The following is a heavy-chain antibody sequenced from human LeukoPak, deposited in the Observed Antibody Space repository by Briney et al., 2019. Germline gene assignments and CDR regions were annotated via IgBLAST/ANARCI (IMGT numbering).Heavy chain of an antibody. D-gene: IGHD2-8*01. CDR3: ARALIGYYFDY. CDR1: GFTFSSYS. J-gene: IGHJ4*02. CDR2: ISSSSSYI. V-gene: IGHV3-21*01. Sequence: QSGGSLRLSCAASGFTFSSYSMNWVRQAPGKGLEWVSSISSSSSYIYYADSVKGRFTISRDNSKNTLYLQMNSLRAEDTAVYYCARALIGYYFDYWGQGTLVTVSS.